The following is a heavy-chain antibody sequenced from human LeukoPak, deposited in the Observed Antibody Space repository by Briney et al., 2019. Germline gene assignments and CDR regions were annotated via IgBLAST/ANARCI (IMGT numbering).Heavy chain of an antibody. J-gene: IGHJ3*02. D-gene: IGHD2-15*01. CDR1: GGTFSSYA. CDR3: ARGPRVVAPDAFDI. Sequence: SVKVSCKASGGTFSSYAISWVRQAPGQGLEWMGGIIPIFGTANYAQKFQGRVTITADKSTSTAYMELSSLRSEDTAVYYCARGPRVVAPDAFDIWGQGTMVTVSS. V-gene: IGHV1-69*06. CDR2: IIPIFGTA.